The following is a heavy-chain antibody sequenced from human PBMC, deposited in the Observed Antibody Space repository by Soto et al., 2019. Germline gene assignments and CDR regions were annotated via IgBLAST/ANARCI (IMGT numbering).Heavy chain of an antibody. CDR1: GYTFTSHD. Sequence: QVQLVQSGAEVKKPGASVKVSCKASGYTFTSHDINWMRQTTGQGLEWMGWMNPNSGHTTYAQNFQGRVTMTRDTSINTAYMELTNLRSEDTAIYYCASDMSTTWGQGTLVTVSS. D-gene: IGHD2-2*01. CDR3: ASDMSTT. V-gene: IGHV1-8*01. J-gene: IGHJ5*02. CDR2: MNPNSGHT.